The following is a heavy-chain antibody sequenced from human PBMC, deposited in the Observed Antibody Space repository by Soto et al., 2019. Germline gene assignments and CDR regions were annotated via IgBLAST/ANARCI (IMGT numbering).Heavy chain of an antibody. V-gene: IGHV1-3*01. CDR1: GYTFTAYP. Sequence: QVQLVQSGAEVKKPGASVKVSCRASGYTFTAYPLHWVRQAPGQRLEWMGWINAANGDIGYSREFQGRVTITRDTSASTVYMEVSSLTSEATAVYYCAKKDYYAAGVYHFDHWGQGTLVTVSS. CDR3: AKKDYYAAGVYHFDH. J-gene: IGHJ4*02. D-gene: IGHD3-10*01. CDR2: INAANGDI.